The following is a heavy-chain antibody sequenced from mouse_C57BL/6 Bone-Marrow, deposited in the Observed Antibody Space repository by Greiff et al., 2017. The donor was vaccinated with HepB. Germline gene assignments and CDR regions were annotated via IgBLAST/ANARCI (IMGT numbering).Heavy chain of an antibody. CDR1: GYTFPSYW. CDR3: ASPRVRLGYSFDH. J-gene: IGHJ2*01. CDR2: IDPNSGGT. Sequence: VQLQQPGAELVKPGASVKLSCKASGYTFPSYWMHWVKRRPGRGLEWIGRIDPNSGGTKYNEKFKSKATLTVDKPSSTAYMQLSSLTSEDSAVYCCASPRVRLGYSFDHWGQGTPLSVSS. V-gene: IGHV1-72*01. D-gene: IGHD3-1*01.